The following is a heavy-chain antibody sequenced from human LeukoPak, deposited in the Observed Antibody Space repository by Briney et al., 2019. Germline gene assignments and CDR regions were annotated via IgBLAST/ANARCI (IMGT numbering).Heavy chain of an antibody. CDR1: GFTFSSYA. J-gene: IGHJ4*02. D-gene: IGHD3-22*01. V-gene: IGHV3-23*01. Sequence: PGGSLRLSCAASGFTFSSYAMSWVRQAPGKGLEWVSAISGSGGSTYYADSVKGRFTISRDNSKNTLYLQMNSLRAEDTAVYYCAKDLIRYYYDSSGPDYWGQGTLVTVSS. CDR2: ISGSGGST. CDR3: AKDLIRYYYDSSGPDY.